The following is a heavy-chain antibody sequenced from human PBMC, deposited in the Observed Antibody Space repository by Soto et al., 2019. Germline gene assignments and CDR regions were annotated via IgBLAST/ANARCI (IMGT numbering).Heavy chain of an antibody. J-gene: IGHJ4*02. CDR1: GFTFSNSW. Sequence: VGSLRLSCAAYGFTFSNSWMNWVRQAPGKGLEWVGRIKSKTDGGTTDYAAPVKGRFTISRDDSKNTLYLQMNSLKTEDTAVYYCTTANYDYVWGSYRPFDYWGQGT. CDR3: TTANYDYVWGSYRPFDY. CDR2: IKSKTDGGTT. D-gene: IGHD3-16*02. V-gene: IGHV3-15*07.